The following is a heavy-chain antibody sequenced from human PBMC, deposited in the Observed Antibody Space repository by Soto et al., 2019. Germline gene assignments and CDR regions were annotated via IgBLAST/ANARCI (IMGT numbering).Heavy chain of an antibody. CDR3: ASASTTVTTLDY. Sequence: QLQLQEYGSGLVQPSQTLSLTSAVSGGSISSGGYSWSWIRQPPGKGLEWIGYIYHSGSTYYKPSLKSRVTISVDRSKNQFSLKLSSVTAADTAVYYCASASTTVTTLDYWGQGTLVTVSS. V-gene: IGHV4-30-2*01. CDR2: IYHSGST. J-gene: IGHJ4*02. D-gene: IGHD4-17*01. CDR1: GGSISSGGYS.